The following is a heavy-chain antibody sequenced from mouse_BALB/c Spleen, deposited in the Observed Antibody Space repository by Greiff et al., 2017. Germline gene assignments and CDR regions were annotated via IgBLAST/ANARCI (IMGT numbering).Heavy chain of an antibody. J-gene: IGHJ1*01. CDR2: INPSSGYT. CDR3: ARSKYGNYFDV. CDR1: GYTFTSYT. Sequence: QVQLQQSAAELARPGASVKMSCKASGYTFTSYTMHWVKQRPGQGLEWIGYINPSSGYTEYNQKFKDKTTLTADKSSSTAYMQLSSLTSEDSAVYYCARSKYGNYFDVWGAGTTVTVSS. V-gene: IGHV1-4*02. D-gene: IGHD2-10*02.